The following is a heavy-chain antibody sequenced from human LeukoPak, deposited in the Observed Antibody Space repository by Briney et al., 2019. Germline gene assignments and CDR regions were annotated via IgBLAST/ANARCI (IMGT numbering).Heavy chain of an antibody. D-gene: IGHD3-16*01. J-gene: IGHJ6*02. CDR2: ISGSGGST. Sequence: GGSLRLSCAASGFTFSRHAVTWVRQAPGQGLEWVSAISGSGGSTYYADSVKGRFTISRDNSKGTLYLQMNRLRAEDTAVYYCAKEWGHVWGQGTTVTVSS. CDR3: AKEWGHV. V-gene: IGHV3-23*01. CDR1: GFTFSRHA.